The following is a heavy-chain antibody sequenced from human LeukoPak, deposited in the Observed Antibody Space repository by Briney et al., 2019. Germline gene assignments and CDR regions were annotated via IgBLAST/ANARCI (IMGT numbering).Heavy chain of an antibody. D-gene: IGHD6-19*01. Sequence: GASVRVSCKASGFPFTHHGITWVRQAPGQGLEWMGWISGYNGDTTYAQNFQGRVTLTTDTSTSTAYMELRSLRSDDTAVYYCARDPTNTSGRYAYFDYWGREPWSPSPQ. CDR3: ARDPTNTSGRYAYFDY. CDR2: ISGYNGDT. J-gene: IGHJ4*02. CDR1: GFPFTHHG. V-gene: IGHV1-18*01.